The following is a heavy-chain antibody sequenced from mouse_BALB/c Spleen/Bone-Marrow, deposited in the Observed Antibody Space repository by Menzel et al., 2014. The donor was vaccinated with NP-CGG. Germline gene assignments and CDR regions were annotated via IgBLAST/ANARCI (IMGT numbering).Heavy chain of an antibody. CDR3: ARDRGFGYDRTMDY. V-gene: IGHV2-9*02. Sequence: VQGVESGPGLVAPSQSLSITCTVSGFSLTSYGVHWVRQPPGKGLEWLGVIWAGGSTNYNSALMSRLSISKDNSKSQVFLKMSSLQTDDTAMYFCARDRGFGYDRTMDYWGQGTSVTVSS. J-gene: IGHJ4*01. D-gene: IGHD2-2*01. CDR2: IWAGGST. CDR1: GFSLTSYG.